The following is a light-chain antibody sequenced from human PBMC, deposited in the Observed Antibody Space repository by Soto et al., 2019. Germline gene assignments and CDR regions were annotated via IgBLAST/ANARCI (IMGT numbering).Light chain of an antibody. CDR1: SSDVGGYNA. CDR3: GSYASGGAYV. Sequence: QSALTQPASVSGSPGQSITISCTGTSSDVGGYNAVSWYQQHPGKAPKLMIYDVSNRPSGASDRFSGSKSGNTASLPISGLQAEDEDDYYCGSYASGGAYVFGTGTKLTVL. J-gene: IGLJ1*01. V-gene: IGLV2-14*01. CDR2: DVS.